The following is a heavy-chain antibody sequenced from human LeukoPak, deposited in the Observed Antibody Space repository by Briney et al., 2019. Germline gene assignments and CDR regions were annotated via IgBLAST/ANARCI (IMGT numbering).Heavy chain of an antibody. CDR2: ISWNSGSI. J-gene: IGHJ4*02. D-gene: IGHD3-22*01. CDR3: AKDRDYYDSSALNY. CDR1: GFTFDDYA. Sequence: GGSLRLSCAASGFTFDDYAMHWVRHAPGKGLEWVSGISWNSGSIGYADSVKGRFTISRDNAKNSLYLQMNSLRAEDTALYYCAKDRDYYDSSALNYWGQGTLVTVSS. V-gene: IGHV3-9*01.